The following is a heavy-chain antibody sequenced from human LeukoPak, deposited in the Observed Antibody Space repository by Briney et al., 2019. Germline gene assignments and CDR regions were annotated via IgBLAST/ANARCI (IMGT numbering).Heavy chain of an antibody. CDR2: INPNSGGT. D-gene: IGHD3-10*01. CDR3: ASGDRVTMLRGGNIGYFDY. Sequence: SVKVSCKASGYTFSGYYMHWVRQAPGQGLEWMGWINPNSGGTDYAQKFQGRVTMTRDTSISTAYMELSRLRSDDTAVYYCASGDRVTMLRGGNIGYFDYWGQGTLVTVSS. V-gene: IGHV1-2*02. J-gene: IGHJ4*02. CDR1: GYTFSGYY.